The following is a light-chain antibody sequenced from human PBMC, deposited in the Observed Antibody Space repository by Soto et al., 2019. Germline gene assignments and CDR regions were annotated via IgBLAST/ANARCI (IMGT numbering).Light chain of an antibody. Sequence: QSALTQPASVSGSPGQSITISCTGTSSDVGAYNYVSWYQQYPGKAPKLIIYDVSHRPSGVSNRFSGSKSGNTASLTISGLQAEDDADYFCSSYKSSSTFWVFGTGTKVTVL. CDR1: SSDVGAYNY. CDR2: DVS. V-gene: IGLV2-14*01. CDR3: SSYKSSSTFWV. J-gene: IGLJ1*01.